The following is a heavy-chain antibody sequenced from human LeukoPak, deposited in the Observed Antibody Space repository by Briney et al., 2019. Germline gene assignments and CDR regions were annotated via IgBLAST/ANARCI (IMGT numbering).Heavy chain of an antibody. Sequence: PGGSLRLSCAASGFTFSSYWTHWVRQAPGKGLVWVSRINSDGSSTSYADSVKGRFTISRDNAKNTLYLQMNSLRAEDTAVYYCARDQGQSYYDFRSGYKGYYGMDVWGQGTTVTVSS. D-gene: IGHD3-3*01. CDR1: GFTFSSYW. V-gene: IGHV3-74*01. J-gene: IGHJ6*02. CDR3: ARDQGQSYYDFRSGYKGYYGMDV. CDR2: INSDGSST.